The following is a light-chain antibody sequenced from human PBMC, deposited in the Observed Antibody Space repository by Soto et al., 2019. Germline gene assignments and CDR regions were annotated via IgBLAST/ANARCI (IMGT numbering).Light chain of an antibody. CDR3: MQALQTPPT. J-gene: IGKJ5*01. Sequence: DIVMTQSPLSLPVTPGEPASISCRSSQSLLHSNGYNYLDWYLQKPGQSPQLLIYLGSNRASGVPDRFRGSGSSTDFTLKISRVEAEDVGVYYCMQALQTPPTFGQGTRLEIK. V-gene: IGKV2-28*01. CDR2: LGS. CDR1: QSLLHSNGYNY.